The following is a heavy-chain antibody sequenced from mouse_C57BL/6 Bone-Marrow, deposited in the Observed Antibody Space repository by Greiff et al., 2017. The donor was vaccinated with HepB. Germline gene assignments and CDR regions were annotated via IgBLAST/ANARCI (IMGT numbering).Heavy chain of an antibody. CDR2: IYPGSGST. Sequence: QVQLQQPGAELVKPGASVKMSCKASGYTFTSYWITWVKQRPGQGLEWIGDIYPGSGSTNYNEKFKSKATLTVDTSSSTAYMQLISLTSEDSAVYYCARLTSIYYGFWMDYWGQGTSVTVSS. J-gene: IGHJ4*01. CDR1: GYTFTSYW. V-gene: IGHV1-55*01. CDR3: ARLTSIYYGFWMDY. D-gene: IGHD2-2*01.